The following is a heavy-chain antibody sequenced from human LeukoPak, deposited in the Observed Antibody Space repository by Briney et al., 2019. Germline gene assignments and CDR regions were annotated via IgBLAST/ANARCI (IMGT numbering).Heavy chain of an antibody. J-gene: IGHJ4*02. V-gene: IGHV1-69*13. CDR2: ITPIFGTA. CDR3: AREWGLESSGYYYAY. Sequence: GASVKVSCKAYGGTFSRFTISWVRQAPGQGFEWMGGITPIFGTANFAQKFQGRVSITADGSTSTAFMGLSSLRSEDTAVYYCAREWGLESSGYYYAYWGQGTLVTVSS. CDR1: GGTFSRFT. D-gene: IGHD3-22*01.